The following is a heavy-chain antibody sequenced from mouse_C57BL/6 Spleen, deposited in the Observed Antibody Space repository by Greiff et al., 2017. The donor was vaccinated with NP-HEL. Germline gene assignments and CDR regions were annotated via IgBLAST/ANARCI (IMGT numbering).Heavy chain of an antibody. CDR2: IHPNSGST. D-gene: IGHD4-1*01. CDR1: GYTFTSYW. J-gene: IGHJ2*01. Sequence: QVQLQQSGAELVKPGASVKLSCKASGYTFTSYWMHWVKQRPGQGLEWIGMIHPNSGSTNYNEKFKSKATLTVDKSSSTAYMQLSSLTSEDSAVYYCARMKLDYFDYWGQGTTLTVSS. CDR3: ARMKLDYFDY. V-gene: IGHV1-64*01.